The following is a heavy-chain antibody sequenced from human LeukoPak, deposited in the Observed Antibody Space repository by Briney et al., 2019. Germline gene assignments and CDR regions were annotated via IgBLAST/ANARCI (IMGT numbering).Heavy chain of an antibody. V-gene: IGHV3-7*01. CDR1: GFTFSSYS. Sequence: GGSLRPSCAASGFTFSSYSMSWVRQAPGKGLEWVANIKQDGSEKYYVDSVKGRFTISRDNAKNSLYLQMNSLRAEDTAVYYCARDGDYSSSWSDYWGQGTLVTVSS. J-gene: IGHJ4*02. CDR2: IKQDGSEK. CDR3: ARDGDYSSSWSDY. D-gene: IGHD6-13*01.